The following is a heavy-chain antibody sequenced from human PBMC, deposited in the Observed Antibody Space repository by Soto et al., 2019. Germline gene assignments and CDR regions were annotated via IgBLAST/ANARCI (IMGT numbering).Heavy chain of an antibody. Sequence: QTLSLTFAMSVDSVSSNSAAWNWIRPSPSRGLEWLGRTYYRSKWYNDYAVSVKSRITINPDTSKNQFSLQLNSVTPEDTAVYYCARGTWGGYFYYYYYMDVWGKGTTVTVSS. D-gene: IGHD2-15*01. J-gene: IGHJ6*03. CDR3: ARGTWGGYFYYYYYMDV. CDR1: VDSVSSNSAA. CDR2: TYYRSKWYN. V-gene: IGHV6-1*01.